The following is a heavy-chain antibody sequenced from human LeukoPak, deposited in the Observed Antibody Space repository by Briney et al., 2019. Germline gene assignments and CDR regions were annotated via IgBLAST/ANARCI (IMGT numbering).Heavy chain of an antibody. CDR3: ARDSPHPRIAAAGPDGDY. CDR1: GFTFSSYW. J-gene: IGHJ4*02. V-gene: IGHV3-7*01. CDR2: IMQDGSEK. Sequence: QPGGSLRLSCAASGFTFSSYWMSWVRQAPGKGLEWVANIMQDGSEKYYVDSVKGRFTISRDNAKNSLYLQMNSLRAEDTAVYYCARDSPHPRIAAAGPDGDYWGQGTLVTVSS. D-gene: IGHD6-13*01.